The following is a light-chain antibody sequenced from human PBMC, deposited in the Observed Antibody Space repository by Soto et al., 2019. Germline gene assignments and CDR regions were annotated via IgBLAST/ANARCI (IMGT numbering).Light chain of an antibody. CDR2: KAS. CDR3: QQYNSYSPYT. Sequence: DIQMTQSPSTLSASVGDRVTITCRASQSISSWLAWYQQKPGKAPKLLIYKASSLESGVPSRFSGSGSGTEFSLTISSLQPADFSPYYCQQYNSYSPYTFGQGTKLDIK. V-gene: IGKV1-5*03. CDR1: QSISSW. J-gene: IGKJ2*01.